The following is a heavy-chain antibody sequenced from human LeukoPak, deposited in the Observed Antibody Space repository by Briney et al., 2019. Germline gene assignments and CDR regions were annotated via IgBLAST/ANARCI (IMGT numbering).Heavy chain of an antibody. CDR2: IYYSGSA. Sequence: SETLSLTCTVSGGSISSYYWSWIRQPPGKGLEWIGYIYYSGSANYNPSLKSRVTISVDTSKNQFSLKLSSVTAADTAMYYCARSVSYYDSSGYYNEYFQHWGQGTLVTVSS. D-gene: IGHD3-22*01. CDR1: GGSISSYY. CDR3: ARSVSYYDSSGYYNEYFQH. J-gene: IGHJ1*01. V-gene: IGHV4-59*08.